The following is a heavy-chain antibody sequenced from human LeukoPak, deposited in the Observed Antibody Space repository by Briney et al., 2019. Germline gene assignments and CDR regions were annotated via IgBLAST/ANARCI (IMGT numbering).Heavy chain of an antibody. Sequence: GGSLRLSCAASGFTFSSYEMNWVRQAPGKGLEWVSYISSSGSTIYYADSVKGRFTISRDNAKNSLYLQMNSLRAEDTAVYYCAREHGRGYGGNSPDYWGQGTLVTVSS. V-gene: IGHV3-48*03. J-gene: IGHJ4*02. CDR1: GFTFSSYE. CDR2: ISSSGSTI. CDR3: AREHGRGYGGNSPDY. D-gene: IGHD4-23*01.